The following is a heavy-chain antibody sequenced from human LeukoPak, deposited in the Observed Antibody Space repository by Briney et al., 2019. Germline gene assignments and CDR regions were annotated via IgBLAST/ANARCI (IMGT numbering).Heavy chain of an antibody. V-gene: IGHV3-7*01. D-gene: IGHD6-19*01. CDR2: IKQDGSEK. CDR1: GFTFSSYW. Sequence: GGSLRLSCAASGFTFSSYWMSWVRQAPGKGLEWVANIKQDGSEKYYVDPVKGRFTISRDNAKNSLYLQMNSLRAEDTAVYYCARDGPWSSGWYLADAFDIWGQGTMVTVSS. J-gene: IGHJ3*02. CDR3: ARDGPWSSGWYLADAFDI.